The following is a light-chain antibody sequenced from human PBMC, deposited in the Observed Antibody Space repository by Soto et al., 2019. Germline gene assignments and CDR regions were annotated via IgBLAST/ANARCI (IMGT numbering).Light chain of an antibody. CDR3: NSLSATGTSYV. J-gene: IGLJ1*01. Sequence: QSALTQPASVSGSPGQSIAISCTGTSSDVGTYNHVSWYQQYPGRAPKLMIYEVSNRPSGVSNRFPGSKSGSTASLTISGLQAEDEADYYCNSLSATGTSYVFGTGTKVTVL. CDR1: SSDVGTYNH. CDR2: EVS. V-gene: IGLV2-14*01.